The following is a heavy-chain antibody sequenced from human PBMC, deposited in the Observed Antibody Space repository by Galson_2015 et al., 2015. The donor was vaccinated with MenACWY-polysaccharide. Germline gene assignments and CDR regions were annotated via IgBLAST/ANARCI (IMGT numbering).Heavy chain of an antibody. CDR2: ISYDGSEK. J-gene: IGHJ5*02. V-gene: IGHV3-30-3*01. Sequence: SLRLSCAASGFTFSNHAMHWVRQGPGKGLEWVTVISYDGSEKYYVDSVKGRFTISRDSSKNTVYLQMNSLRPEDTAVYYCARVNLFPGAAGNWFDPWGQGTLVTVSS. CDR1: GFTFSNHA. CDR3: ARVNLFPGAAGNWFDP. D-gene: IGHD6-25*01.